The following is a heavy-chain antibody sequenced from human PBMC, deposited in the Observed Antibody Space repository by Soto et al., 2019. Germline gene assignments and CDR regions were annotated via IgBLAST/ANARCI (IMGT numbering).Heavy chain of an antibody. CDR1: GFTFNKYG. CDR3: ARLQCITNNCYASALASQYYYDMDV. Sequence: PGGSLRLSCAASGFTFNKYGMNWVRQAPGKGLEWVAVISYDGSNKLYGDSVKGRFTISRDNSQKTLYSEMSSLRAEDTAAYYCARLQCITNNCYASALASQYYYDMDVWGQGTTVTVSS. J-gene: IGHJ6*02. CDR2: ISYDGSNK. V-gene: IGHV3-30*03. D-gene: IGHD2-2*01.